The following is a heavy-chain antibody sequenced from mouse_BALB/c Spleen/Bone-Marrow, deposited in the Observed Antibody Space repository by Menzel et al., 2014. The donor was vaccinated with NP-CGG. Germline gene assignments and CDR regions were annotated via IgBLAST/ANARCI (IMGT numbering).Heavy chain of an antibody. CDR2: ISSGSSTI. V-gene: IGHV5-17*02. D-gene: IGHD2-13*01. Sequence: EVQLVESGGGLVQPGGSRKLSCAASGFTFSSFGMHWVRQAPEKGLEWVAYISSGSSTIYYADTVKGRFTISRDNPKNTLFLQMTSLRSEDTAMYYCARWDGDYKAMDYWGQGTSVTVSS. CDR1: GFTFSSFG. CDR3: ARWDGDYKAMDY. J-gene: IGHJ4*01.